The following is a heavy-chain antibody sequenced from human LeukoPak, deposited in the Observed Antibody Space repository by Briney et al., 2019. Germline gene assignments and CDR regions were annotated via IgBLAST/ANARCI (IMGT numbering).Heavy chain of an antibody. CDR1: GFTFSDYY. D-gene: IGHD3-22*01. J-gene: IGHJ4*02. CDR3: ARDQIVHDSRGYYCY. CDR2: ISSSGSTI. V-gene: IGHV3-11*01. Sequence: GGSLRLSCAASGFTFSDYYMSWIRQAPGKGLEWVSYISSSGSTIYYADSVKGRFTSSRDNAKNPLYLQMNSLRAEDTAVYYCARDQIVHDSRGYYCYWGQGNLVTVFS.